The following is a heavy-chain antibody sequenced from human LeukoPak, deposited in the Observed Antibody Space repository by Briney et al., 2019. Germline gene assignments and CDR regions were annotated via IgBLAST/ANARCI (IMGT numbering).Heavy chain of an antibody. CDR2: ISRSSTTI. D-gene: IGHD6-13*01. V-gene: IGHV3-48*01. CDR3: ATSGYSSSWYFG. CDR1: GFTFGNYS. Sequence: PGGSLRLSCAASGFTFGNYSMNWVRQAPGKGLEWASYISRSSTTIYYADSVKGRFTISRDNAKNSLYLQMNSLRAEDTAVYYCATSGYSSSWYFGWGQGTLVTVSS. J-gene: IGHJ4*02.